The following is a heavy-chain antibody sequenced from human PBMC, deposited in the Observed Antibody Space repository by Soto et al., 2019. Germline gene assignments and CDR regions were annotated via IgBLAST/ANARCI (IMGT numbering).Heavy chain of an antibody. CDR2: ISNGGGGT. J-gene: IGHJ5*02. CDR3: AKCVFGYSGSSGWCNWLDP. CDR1: GFNFSDYA. V-gene: IGHV3-23*01. Sequence: GGSLRLSCAASGFNFSDYAMTWIRQAPGKGLEWVSGISNGGGGTYDAASVKGRLTISRDNSKNTLYLQMNSLRAEDTAVYYCAKCVFGYSGSSGWCNWLDPWDKGPQGTVSS. D-gene: IGHD6-19*01.